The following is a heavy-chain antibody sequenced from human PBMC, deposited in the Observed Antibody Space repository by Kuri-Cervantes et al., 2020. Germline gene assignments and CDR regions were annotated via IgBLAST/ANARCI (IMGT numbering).Heavy chain of an antibody. Sequence: ESLKISCTVSGGSVSSGSYYWSWIRQPPGKGLEWIGYIYYSGSTNYNPSLKSRVTISVDTSKNQFSLKLSSVTAADTAVYYCARDYFRSGWYGGVGYWGQGTLVTVSS. CDR3: ARDYFRSGWYGGVGY. V-gene: IGHV4-61*01. J-gene: IGHJ4*02. CDR1: GGSVSSGSYY. CDR2: IYYSGST. D-gene: IGHD6-19*01.